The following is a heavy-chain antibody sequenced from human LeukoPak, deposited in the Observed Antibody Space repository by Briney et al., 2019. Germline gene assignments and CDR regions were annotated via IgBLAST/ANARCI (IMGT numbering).Heavy chain of an antibody. Sequence: GGSLRLSCAASGFTFSSCAMSWVRQAPGKGLEWVSSICGSGGSSYYADSVKGRFAISRDNSKNTLYLQMNSLRAEDTAIYYCAKSTSSTASCYSGLDYWGQGTLVTVSS. J-gene: IGHJ4*02. CDR2: ICGSGGSS. D-gene: IGHD2-15*01. CDR3: AKSTSSTASCYSGLDY. CDR1: GFTFSSCA. V-gene: IGHV3-23*01.